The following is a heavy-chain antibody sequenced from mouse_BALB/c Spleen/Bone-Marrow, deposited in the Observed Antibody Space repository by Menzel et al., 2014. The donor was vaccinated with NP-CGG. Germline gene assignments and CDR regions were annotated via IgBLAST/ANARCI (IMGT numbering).Heavy chain of an antibody. V-gene: IGHV5-2*03. CDR3: ARHGVYDYGVSWYFDV. Sequence: EVKLVESGGGLVQPGESLKLSCESNEYEFPSHDMSCVRKTPEKRMELVAAINSDGGSTYYPDTMERRVIISRDNTTKSMYLQMISLRSEDTAMYYCARHGVYDYGVSWYFDVWGEGTTVTVSS. D-gene: IGHD2-4*01. CDR1: EYEFPSHD. CDR2: INSDGGST. J-gene: IGHJ1*01.